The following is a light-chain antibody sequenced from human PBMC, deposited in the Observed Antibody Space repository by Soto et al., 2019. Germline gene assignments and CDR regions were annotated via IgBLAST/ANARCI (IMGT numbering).Light chain of an antibody. CDR3: SSYTSSSVV. CDR2: DVS. J-gene: IGLJ2*01. CDR1: SSDVGGYNY. Sequence: ALTQPASVSGSPGQSITISCTGTSSDVGGYNYVSWYQQHPGKAPKLMIYDVSNRPSGVSNRFSGSKSGNTASLTISGLQAEDEAHYYCSSYTSSSVVFGGGTKLTVL. V-gene: IGLV2-14*01.